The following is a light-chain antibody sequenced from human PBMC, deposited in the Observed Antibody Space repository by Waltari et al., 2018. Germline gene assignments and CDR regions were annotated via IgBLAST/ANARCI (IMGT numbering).Light chain of an antibody. Sequence: QSALTQPRSVSASPGKSVTISCTGGNGANYDFVSWYQQYPGKAPKPILFYVDQRPAGVPPRFSGSSSANTASLTITWLQAEDEAEYFRCSHAGDDSFWVFGGGTKVTVL. CDR2: YVD. CDR1: NGANYDF. V-gene: IGLV2-11*01. CDR3: CSHAGDDSFWV. J-gene: IGLJ3*02.